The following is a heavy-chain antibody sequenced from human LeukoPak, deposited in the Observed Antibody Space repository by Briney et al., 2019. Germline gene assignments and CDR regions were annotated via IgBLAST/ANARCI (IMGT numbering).Heavy chain of an antibody. Sequence: PSETLSLTCTVSGDSIGTFYWSWIRQSPATGLEWIGEINHSGSTNYNPSLKSRVTISVDTSKNQFYLNLRSVTAADTAVSVCARWYYGSGSDYWGQATLVTVSS. CDR1: GDSIGTFY. D-gene: IGHD3-10*01. CDR3: ARWYYGSGSDY. J-gene: IGHJ4*02. CDR2: INHSGST. V-gene: IGHV4-34*01.